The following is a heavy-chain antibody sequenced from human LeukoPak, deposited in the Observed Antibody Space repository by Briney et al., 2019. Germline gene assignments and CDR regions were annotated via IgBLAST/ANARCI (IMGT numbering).Heavy chain of an antibody. CDR1: GGSISSGGYY. D-gene: IGHD2-2*01. CDR3: ARGYQLPDAFDI. Sequence: PSETLSLTYTVSGGSISSGGYYWSWIRQPPGKGLEWIGYIYHSGSTYYNPSLKSRVTISVDRSKNQFSLKLSSVTAADTAVYYCARGYQLPDAFDIWGQGTIVTVSS. CDR2: IYHSGST. J-gene: IGHJ3*02. V-gene: IGHV4-30-2*01.